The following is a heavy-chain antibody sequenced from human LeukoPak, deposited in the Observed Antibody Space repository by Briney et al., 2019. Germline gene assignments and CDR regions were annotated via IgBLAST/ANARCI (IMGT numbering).Heavy chain of an antibody. V-gene: IGHV1-8*03. CDR2: MNPNSGNT. CDR1: GYTFTNYD. J-gene: IGHJ6*03. D-gene: IGHD3-10*01. CDR3: ARGGWFGEFPYYMDV. Sequence: ASVKVSCKASGYTFTNYDINWVRQATGQGREWMGWMNPNSGNTGYGQKFQGRVTITRNTSISTAYMELSSLRSEDTAVYYCARGGWFGEFPYYMDVWGKGTTVTVSS.